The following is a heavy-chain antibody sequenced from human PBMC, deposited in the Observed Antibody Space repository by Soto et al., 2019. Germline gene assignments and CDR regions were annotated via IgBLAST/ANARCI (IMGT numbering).Heavy chain of an antibody. CDR2: ISGSGGST. D-gene: IGHD6-13*01. V-gene: IGHV3-23*01. CDR1: GFTFSSYA. CDR3: ANNIAAAGTYYYYGMDV. J-gene: IGHJ6*02. Sequence: QAGGSLRLSCAASGFTFSSYAMSWVRQAPGKGLEWVSAISGSGGSTYYADSVKGRFTISRGNSKNTLYLQMNSLRAEDTAVYYCANNIAAAGTYYYYGMDVWGQGTTVTVSS.